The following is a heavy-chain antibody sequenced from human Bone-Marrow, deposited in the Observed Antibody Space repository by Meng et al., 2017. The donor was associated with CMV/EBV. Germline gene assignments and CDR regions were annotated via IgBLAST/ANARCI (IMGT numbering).Heavy chain of an antibody. CDR2: ILPFFGVA. CDR3: ATDHIETQRDYYLDN. CDR1: GGTFNRYS. V-gene: IGHV1-69*04. Sequence: SVQVSCKASGGTFNRYSFSWMRQAHGQVLEWMGRILPFFGVANHAQKFQGRVTITADKSTSTVYMELSSLRSEDTAVYYCATDHIETQRDYYLDNGGQGTLVTVSS. D-gene: IGHD6-25*01. J-gene: IGHJ4*02.